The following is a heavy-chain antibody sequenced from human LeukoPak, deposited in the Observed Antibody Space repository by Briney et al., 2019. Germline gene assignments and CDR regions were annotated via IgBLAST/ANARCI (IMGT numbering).Heavy chain of an antibody. V-gene: IGHV3-21*01. CDR2: ISSSSSYI. J-gene: IGHJ4*02. CDR1: GFTFSSYS. CDR3: ARGAGFGELLYYFDY. Sequence: GVSLRLSCAASGFTFSSYSMNWVRQAPGKGLEWVSSISSSSSYIYYADSVKGRFTISRDNAKNSLYLQMNSLRAEDTAVYYCARGAGFGELLYYFDYWGQGTLVTVSS. D-gene: IGHD3-10*01.